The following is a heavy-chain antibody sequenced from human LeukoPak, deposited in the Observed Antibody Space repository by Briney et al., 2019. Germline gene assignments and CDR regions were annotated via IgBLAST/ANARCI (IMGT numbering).Heavy chain of an antibody. CDR3: AKRGVVIRVILVGFHKAAYHFDS. J-gene: IGHJ4*02. Sequence: GGSLRLSCAVSGITLSNYGMSWVRQAPGKGLEWVAGISDSGGSTSYADSVKGRFTISRDNPKNTLYLQMNSLRAEDTAVYFCAKRGVVIRVILVGFHKAAYHFDSWGQGALVTVSS. D-gene: IGHD3-22*01. CDR2: ISDSGGST. CDR1: GITLSNYG. V-gene: IGHV3-23*01.